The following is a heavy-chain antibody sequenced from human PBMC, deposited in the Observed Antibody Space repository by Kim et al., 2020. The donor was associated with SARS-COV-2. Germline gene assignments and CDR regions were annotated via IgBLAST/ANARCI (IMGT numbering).Heavy chain of an antibody. J-gene: IGHJ4*02. V-gene: IGHV3-23*01. Sequence: GGSLRLSCAASGFTFSSYAMSWVRQAPGKGLEWVSAISGSGGSTYYADSVKGRFTISRDNSKNTLYLQMNSLRAEDTAVYYCAKMGRYYDSSGYYSLDYWGQGTLVTVSS. CDR1: GFTFSSYA. CDR2: ISGSGGST. D-gene: IGHD3-22*01. CDR3: AKMGRYYDSSGYYSLDY.